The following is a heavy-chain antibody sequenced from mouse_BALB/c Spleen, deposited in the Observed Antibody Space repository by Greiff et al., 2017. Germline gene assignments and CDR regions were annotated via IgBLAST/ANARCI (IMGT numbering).Heavy chain of an antibody. Sequence: VQLQQSAPGLVAPSQSLSITCTVSGFSLTSYGVHWVRQPPGKGLEWLGVIWAGGSTNYNSALMSRLSISKDNSKSQVFLKMNSLQTDDTAMYYCARSPPYGIYYAMDYWGQGTSVTVSS. CDR2: IWAGGST. CDR1: GFSLTSYG. J-gene: IGHJ4*01. CDR3: ARSPPYGIYYAMDY. D-gene: IGHD2-10*02. V-gene: IGHV2-9*02.